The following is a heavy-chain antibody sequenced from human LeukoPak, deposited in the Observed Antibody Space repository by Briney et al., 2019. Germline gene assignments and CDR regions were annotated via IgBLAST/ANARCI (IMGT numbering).Heavy chain of an antibody. J-gene: IGHJ4*02. CDR2: ITAIDGRT. Sequence: GGSLRLSCAASGFTFSSYGMHWVRQAPGRGLEWVSSITAIDGRTYYADSVRGRFTISRDNSKNTVYLQLNSLRAGDTAIYYCTKDRRGPAAGTWYFDSWGQGTLVTVSS. CDR3: TKDRRGPAAGTWYFDS. CDR1: GFTFSSYG. V-gene: IGHV3-23*01. D-gene: IGHD6-13*01.